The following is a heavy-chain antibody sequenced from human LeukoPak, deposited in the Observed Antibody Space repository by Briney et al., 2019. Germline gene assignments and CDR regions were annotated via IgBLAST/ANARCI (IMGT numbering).Heavy chain of an antibody. J-gene: IGHJ5*02. Sequence: GRSLRLSCATSGFTFSSNPMHWVRQTPGKGLEWVAVISYDGSNEYYADSVKGRFTISRDNSKNTLFLQMNNLRVEDTAVYYCARDPGRRIYYSSGSLIDLWGQGTLVTVSS. D-gene: IGHD3-10*01. CDR1: GFTFSSNP. V-gene: IGHV3-30*04. CDR2: ISYDGSNE. CDR3: ARDPGRRIYYSSGSLIDL.